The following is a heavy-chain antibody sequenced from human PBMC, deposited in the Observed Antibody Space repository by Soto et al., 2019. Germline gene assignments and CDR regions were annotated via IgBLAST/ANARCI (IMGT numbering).Heavy chain of an antibody. CDR3: AKAGSSGWYHY. CDR1: GFTLSSYG. CDR2: ISYDGSNK. D-gene: IGHD6-19*01. V-gene: IGHV3-30*18. Sequence: QVQLVESGGGVVQPGRSLRLSCAASGFTLSSYGMHWVRQAPGKGLEWVAVISYDGSNKYYADSVKGRFTISRDNSKNTLYLQMNSLRAEDTAVYYCAKAGSSGWYHYWGQGTLVTVSS. J-gene: IGHJ4*02.